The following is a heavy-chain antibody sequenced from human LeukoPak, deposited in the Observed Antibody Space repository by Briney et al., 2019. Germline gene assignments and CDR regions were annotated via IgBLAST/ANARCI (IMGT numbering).Heavy chain of an antibody. Sequence: SETLSLTCTVSGYSISSGYYWGWIRQPPGKGLEWIGSIYHSGSTYYNPSLKSRVTISVDTSKNQFSLKLSSVTAADTAVYYCARDRIAVADPPNWFDPWGQGTLVTVSS. V-gene: IGHV4-38-2*02. D-gene: IGHD6-19*01. CDR3: ARDRIAVADPPNWFDP. CDR2: IYHSGST. CDR1: GYSISSGYY. J-gene: IGHJ5*02.